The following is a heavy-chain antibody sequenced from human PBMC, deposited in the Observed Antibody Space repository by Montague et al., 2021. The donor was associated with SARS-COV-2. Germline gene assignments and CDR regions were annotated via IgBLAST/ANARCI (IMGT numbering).Heavy chain of an antibody. CDR2: IYYSGGT. CDR3: ARVGGGRTFYY. V-gene: IGHV4-39*01. D-gene: IGHD3-16*01. CDR1: GGSISSSSYY. J-gene: IGHJ4*02. Sequence: SETLSLTCTVSGGSISSSSYYWGWIRQPPGKGLEWIGSIYYSGGTYYNPSLKSRVTISVDTSKNQFSLKLSSVTAADTAVYYCARVGGGRTFYYWGQGILVTVSS.